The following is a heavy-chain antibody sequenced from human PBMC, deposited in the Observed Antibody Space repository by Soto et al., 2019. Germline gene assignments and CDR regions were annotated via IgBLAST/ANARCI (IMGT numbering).Heavy chain of an antibody. V-gene: IGHV3-30*18. CDR2: ISYDGSNK. D-gene: IGHD5-12*01. CDR3: AKDIIRGYSGYDTGSPDY. Sequence: GGYLRLSCAACGFNFRSYGMHWVLQAPGNGLEWVAVISYDGSNKYYADSVKGGLTISRDNSKNTLYLQMKSLRDEDTAVYYCAKDIIRGYSGYDTGSPDYWGQGTLDTVSS. J-gene: IGHJ4*02. CDR1: GFNFRSYG.